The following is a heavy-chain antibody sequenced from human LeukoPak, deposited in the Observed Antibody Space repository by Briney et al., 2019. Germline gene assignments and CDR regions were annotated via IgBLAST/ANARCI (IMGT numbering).Heavy chain of an antibody. J-gene: IGHJ4*02. Sequence: GGPLTHLCAPSGFTFSGHYMHWVRQAPGKDLVWVSHIKGDGSDTMYADSVEGRFIISRDNAKNTLYLQMNSLRAEDTDVYFCARDHRWSYDYWGQGTLVTVSS. V-gene: IGHV3-74*03. CDR1: GFTFSGHY. CDR2: IKGDGSDT. CDR3: ARDHRWSYDY. D-gene: IGHD1-26*01.